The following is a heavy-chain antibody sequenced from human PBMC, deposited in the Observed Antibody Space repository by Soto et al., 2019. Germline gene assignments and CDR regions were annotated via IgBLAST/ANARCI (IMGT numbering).Heavy chain of an antibody. CDR1: GYTFTSYD. CDR3: ARFPSSGSGSSDDY. Sequence: ASVKVSCKASGYTFTSYDINWVRQATGQGLEWMGWMNPFTGNTGYAQKFQGRVTMTRNTSINTAYMELSSLTSEDTAVYYCARFPSSGSGSSDDYWGQGTLVTVSS. CDR2: MNPFTGNT. J-gene: IGHJ4*02. D-gene: IGHD3-10*01. V-gene: IGHV1-8*01.